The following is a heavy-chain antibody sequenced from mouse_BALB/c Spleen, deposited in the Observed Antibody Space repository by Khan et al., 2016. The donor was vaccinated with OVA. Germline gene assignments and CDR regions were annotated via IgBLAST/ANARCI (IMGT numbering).Heavy chain of an antibody. Sequence: EVQLQESGPGLVKPSQSLSLTCTVTGYSITSDYAWTWIRQFPGNKLEWMGYISYSGSTSYNPSLKSRISITRDTSKNQFFLPLHSVTTEDTATSYWASVRFCYRYSCMDYWGQGTTLTVSS. D-gene: IGHD2-14*01. J-gene: IGHJ2*01. CDR3: ASVRFCYRYSCMDY. CDR1: GYSITSDYA. V-gene: IGHV3-2*02. CDR2: ISYSGST.